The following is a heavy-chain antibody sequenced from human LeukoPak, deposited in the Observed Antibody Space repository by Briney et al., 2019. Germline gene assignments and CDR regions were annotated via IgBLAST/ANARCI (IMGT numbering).Heavy chain of an antibody. V-gene: IGHV3-74*01. CDR2: INNDGTDT. J-gene: IGHJ4*02. D-gene: IGHD1-26*01. Sequence: GGSLRLSCAASGFIFSNHWMHWVRQAPGKGLVWVSRINNDGTDTVYADSVKGRFTISRDNAKNALHLQMNSLRVEDTAIYYCVRGQSGPAEWGQGTLVTVSS. CDR1: GFIFSNHW. CDR3: VRGQSGPAE.